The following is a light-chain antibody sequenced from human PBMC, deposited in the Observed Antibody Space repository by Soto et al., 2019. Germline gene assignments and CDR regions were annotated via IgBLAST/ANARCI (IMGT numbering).Light chain of an antibody. J-gene: IGLJ2*01. V-gene: IGLV2-14*01. CDR2: EVG. CDR3: SSYTSSSTLVV. Sequence: QSVLTQPASVSGSPGQSITISCTGTSSDVGRYNFVSWYQQHPGKAPKLMIYEVGNRPSGVSNRFSGSKSGNTASLAISGLQAEDEADYYCSSYTSSSTLVVFGGGTKLTVL. CDR1: SSDVGRYNF.